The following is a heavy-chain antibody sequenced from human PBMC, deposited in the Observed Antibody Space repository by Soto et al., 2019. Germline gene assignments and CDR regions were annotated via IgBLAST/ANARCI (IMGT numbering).Heavy chain of an antibody. V-gene: IGHV3-23*01. CDR3: AKSQWGRAMALFDY. CDR1: GFTFSSYA. Sequence: VGSLRLSCAASGFTFSSYAVSWVRQAPGKGLEWVSAISGSGGSTYYADSVKGRFTISRDNSKNTLYLQMNSLRAEDTAVYYCAKSQWGRAMALFDYWGQGTLVTVSS. CDR2: ISGSGGST. J-gene: IGHJ4*02. D-gene: IGHD5-18*01.